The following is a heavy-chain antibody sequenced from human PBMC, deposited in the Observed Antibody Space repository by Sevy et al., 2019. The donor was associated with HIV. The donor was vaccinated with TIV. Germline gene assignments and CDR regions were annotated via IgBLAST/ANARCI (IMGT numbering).Heavy chain of an antibody. CDR1: GFTFSSYA. D-gene: IGHD3-10*01. CDR2: ISGSGGST. J-gene: IGHJ4*02. V-gene: IGHV3-23*01. CDR3: ANGFSDYYGSGSHYFDY. Sequence: GGSLRLSCAASGFTFSSYAMSWVRQAPGKGLEWVSAISGSGGSTYYADSVKGRFTISRDNSKNTLYLQMNSLRAEDMAVYYCANGFSDYYGSGSHYFDYWGQGTLVTVSS.